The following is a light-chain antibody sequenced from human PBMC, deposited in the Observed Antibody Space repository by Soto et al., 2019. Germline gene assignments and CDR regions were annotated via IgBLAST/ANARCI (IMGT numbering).Light chain of an antibody. V-gene: IGKV3-20*01. CDR2: GAS. CDR3: QQCGGAPLVT. CDR1: QSIGNNY. J-gene: IGKJ4*01. Sequence: EVVLTQSPGTLSLSPGDRATLSCRASQSIGNNYLAWYQQKPGQAPRLLIYGASTRATGIPDRFSGSGSGTDFTLTLSGVEPEEFAMYHSQQCGGAPLVTFGGGTKVEI.